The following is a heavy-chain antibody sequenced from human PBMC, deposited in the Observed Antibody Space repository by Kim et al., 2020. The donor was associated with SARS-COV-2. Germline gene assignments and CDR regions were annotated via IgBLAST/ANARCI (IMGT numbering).Heavy chain of an antibody. D-gene: IGHD6-13*01. CDR1: GFTFSSHA. CDR3: AREAAGGFDF. Sequence: GGSLRLSCAASGFTFSSHAMHWVRQAPGKGLEWVAEISSDGRTEHFADAVQGRFIIPRDNSKSTLYLQMNRLRVEDTAVYYCAREAAGGFDFWGQGTLVT. J-gene: IGHJ4*02. CDR2: ISSDGRTE. V-gene: IGHV3-30*04.